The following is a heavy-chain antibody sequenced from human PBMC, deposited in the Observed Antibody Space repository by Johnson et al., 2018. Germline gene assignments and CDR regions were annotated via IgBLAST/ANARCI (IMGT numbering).Heavy chain of an antibody. CDR1: GFTFSKYW. CDR3: TAEGDGFDM. CDR2: IKQDGRDK. V-gene: IGHV3-7*01. J-gene: IGHJ3*02. Sequence: VQLVESGGGLVQXGGSXRLXCVVSGFTFSKYWMSWVRQAPGKGLEWVANIKQDGRDKGYVDSVKGRFSISRDNAKNSVYMQMNNLRVEDTAVDYCTAEGDGFDMWGQGTLVTVSS.